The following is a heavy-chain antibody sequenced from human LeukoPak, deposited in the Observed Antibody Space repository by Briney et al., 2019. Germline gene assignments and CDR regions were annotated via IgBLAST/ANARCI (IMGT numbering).Heavy chain of an antibody. Sequence: ASVKVSCKASGYTFTSYYMHWVRQAPGQGLEWMGIINPSGGSTSYAQKLQGRVTMTTDTSTSTAYMELRSLRSDDTAVYYCASGVCTTRDCYYYYYMDVWGKGTTVTVSS. CDR1: GYTFTSYY. J-gene: IGHJ6*03. D-gene: IGHD2-8*01. CDR2: INPSGGST. CDR3: ASGVCTTRDCYYYYYMDV. V-gene: IGHV1-46*01.